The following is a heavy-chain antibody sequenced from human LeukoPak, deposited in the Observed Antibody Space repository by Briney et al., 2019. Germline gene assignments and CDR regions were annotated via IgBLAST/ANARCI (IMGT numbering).Heavy chain of an antibody. CDR1: GFTFSSYS. J-gene: IGHJ3*02. Sequence: PAGSLRLSCAASGFTFSSYSMNWVRKAPGKGLEWVTSISISSSYIYYSDSVQGRFTISRDNATNSLYLQMHSLITADTAVYYCAREEYKLLGDLGVAFDIWAKGQWSPSLQ. CDR2: ISISSSYI. CDR3: AREEYKLLGDLGVAFDI. V-gene: IGHV3-21*01. D-gene: IGHD2-2*01.